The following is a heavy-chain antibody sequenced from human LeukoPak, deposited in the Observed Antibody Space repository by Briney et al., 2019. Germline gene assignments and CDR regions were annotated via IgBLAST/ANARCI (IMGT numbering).Heavy chain of an antibody. Sequence: ASVKVSCKTSEYTFTDYYLHWVRQAPGQGLEWMGWINPNSGGTGYAQKFQGRVTMTRDTSISTAYMELSRLRSDDTAVYYCARDYLLYDTSGYYYLLRYWGQGTLVTVSS. CDR1: EYTFTDYY. J-gene: IGHJ4*02. D-gene: IGHD3-22*01. CDR2: INPNSGGT. CDR3: ARDYLLYDTSGYYYLLRY. V-gene: IGHV1-2*02.